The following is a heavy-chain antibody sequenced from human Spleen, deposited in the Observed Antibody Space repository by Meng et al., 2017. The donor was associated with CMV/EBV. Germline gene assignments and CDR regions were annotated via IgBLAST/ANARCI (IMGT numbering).Heavy chain of an antibody. CDR1: GYTFTNYY. J-gene: IGHJ5*02. Sequence: QVQLVQSGAEVKNPGASVKVSCKASGYTFTNYYMHWVRQAPGQGLEWMGIINPNGGSTGYAQKFQGRLTMTKDTSTSTVYMELTNLRSEDTAVYYCARDSDYGDWFAGFRWFDPWGQGTLVTVSS. CDR3: ARDSDYGDWFAGFRWFDP. CDR2: INPNGGST. D-gene: IGHD4-17*01. V-gene: IGHV1-46*01.